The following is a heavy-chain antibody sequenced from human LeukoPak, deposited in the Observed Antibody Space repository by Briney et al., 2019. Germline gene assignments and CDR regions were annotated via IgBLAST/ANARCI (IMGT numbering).Heavy chain of an antibody. V-gene: IGHV3-30*02. CDR2: IRYDGSNK. J-gene: IGHJ4*02. Sequence: GGSLRLSCAASGFTFSSYGMHWVRQAPGKGLEWVAFIRYDGSNKYYADSVKGRFTISRDNSKNTLYLQMNSLRAEDTAVYYCAKVNAQVRGVIDPFDCWGQGTLVTVSS. D-gene: IGHD3-10*01. CDR1: GFTFSSYG. CDR3: AKVNAQVRGVIDPFDC.